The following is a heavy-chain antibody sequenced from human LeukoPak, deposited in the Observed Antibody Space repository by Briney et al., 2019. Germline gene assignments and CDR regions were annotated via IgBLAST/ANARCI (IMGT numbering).Heavy chain of an antibody. CDR3: ARVSEVYYYYGMDV. J-gene: IGHJ6*02. CDR2: ISSNGGST. D-gene: IGHD2/OR15-2a*01. CDR1: GFTFSSYA. V-gene: IGHV3-64*01. Sequence: GGSPRLSCAASGFTFSSYAMHWVRQAPGKGLEYVSAISSNGGSTYYANSVKGRFTISRDNSKNTLYLQMGSLRAEDMAVYYCARVSEVYYYYGMDVWGQGTTVTVSS.